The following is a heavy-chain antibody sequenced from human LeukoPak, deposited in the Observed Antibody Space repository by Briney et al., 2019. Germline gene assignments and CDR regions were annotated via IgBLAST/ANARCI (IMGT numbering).Heavy chain of an antibody. CDR3: ARGRPLLWFGESPETRNWFDP. V-gene: IGHV1-46*01. CDR1: GYTFTSYY. J-gene: IGHJ5*02. D-gene: IGHD3-10*01. Sequence: GASVKVSCTASGYTFTSYYMHWVRQAPGQGLEWMGLINPSGGSTSYAQKFQGRVTMTRDTSTSTVYMELSSLRSEDTAVYYCARGRPLLWFGESPETRNWFDPWGQGTLVTVSS. CDR2: INPSGGST.